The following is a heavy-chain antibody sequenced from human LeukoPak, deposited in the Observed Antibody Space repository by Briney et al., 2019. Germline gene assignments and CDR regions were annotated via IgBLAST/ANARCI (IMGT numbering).Heavy chain of an antibody. CDR1: GGSISSGGYY. CDR3: ARWNYDSRGHRPFDI. Sequence: SETLSLTCTVSGGSISSGGYYWSWIRQHPGKGLEWIGYIYYSGSTYYNPSLKSRVTISVDTSKNQFSLKLSSVTAADTAVYYCARWNYDSRGHRPFDIWGQGTMVTVSS. D-gene: IGHD3-22*01. J-gene: IGHJ3*02. CDR2: IYYSGST. V-gene: IGHV4-31*03.